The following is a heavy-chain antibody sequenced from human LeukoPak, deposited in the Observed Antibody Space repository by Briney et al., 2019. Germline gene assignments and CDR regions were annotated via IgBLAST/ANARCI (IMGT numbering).Heavy chain of an antibody. CDR3: ARDCYGGEDY. CDR2: ISAYNGNT. V-gene: IGHV1-18*01. D-gene: IGHD2-21*01. CDR1: GYTLTSYG. J-gene: IGHJ4*02. Sequence: GASVKVSCKASGYTLTSYGISWVRHAPGQGLEWMGWISAYNGNTNYARKLQGRVTMTTDTSTSTAHMELRSLRSDDTAVYYCARDCYGGEDYRGQGTLVTVSS.